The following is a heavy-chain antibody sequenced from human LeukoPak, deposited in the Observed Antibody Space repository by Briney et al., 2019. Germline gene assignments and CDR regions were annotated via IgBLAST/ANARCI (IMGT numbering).Heavy chain of an antibody. J-gene: IGHJ4*02. CDR3: ARDGAAMVRNDY. D-gene: IGHD5-18*01. V-gene: IGHV3-21*01. Sequence: GGSLRLSCAASGFTFSNYAMNWVRQAPGKGLEWVSSISSSSSYIYYADSVKGRFTISRDNAKNSLYLQMNSLRAEDTAVYYCARDGAAMVRNDYWGQGTLVTVSS. CDR1: GFTFSNYA. CDR2: ISSSSSYI.